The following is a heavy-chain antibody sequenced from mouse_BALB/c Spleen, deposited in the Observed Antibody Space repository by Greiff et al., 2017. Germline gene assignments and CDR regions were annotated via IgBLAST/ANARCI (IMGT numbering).Heavy chain of an antibody. CDR2: IRNKANGYTT. Sequence: EVHLVESGGGLVQPGGSLRLSCATSGFTFTDYYMSWVRQPPGKALEWLGFIRNKANGYTTEYSASVKGRFTISRDNSQSILYLQMNTLRAEASAADYCSIDRDYYYRYECAYWGRGTLVTVAA. CDR3: SIDRDYYYRYECAY. CDR1: GFTFTDYY. J-gene: IGHJ3*01. V-gene: IGHV7-3*02. D-gene: IGHD2-14*01.